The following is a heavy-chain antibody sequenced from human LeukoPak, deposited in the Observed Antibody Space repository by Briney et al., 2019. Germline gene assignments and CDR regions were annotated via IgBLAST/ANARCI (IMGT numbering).Heavy chain of an antibody. D-gene: IGHD6-19*01. CDR3: AKLSDWASNFDY. Sequence: KASETLSLTCSVYSGSFSGYYWSWIRQPPGKGLEWIGEINHSVGTNYNPSLKSRVTMSLDTSKNQFSLKLSSVTAADTAVYYCAKLSDWASNFDYWGQGTLVTVSS. J-gene: IGHJ4*02. CDR2: INHSVGT. V-gene: IGHV4-34*01. CDR1: SGSFSGYY.